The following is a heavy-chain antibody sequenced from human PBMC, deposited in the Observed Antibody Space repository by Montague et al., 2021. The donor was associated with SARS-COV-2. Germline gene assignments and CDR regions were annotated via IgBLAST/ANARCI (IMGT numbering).Heavy chain of an antibody. D-gene: IGHD6-19*01. V-gene: IGHV4-61*02. Sequence: TLSLTCTVSVGCISGGTYHWSWVRPPAGKRLEWIGRTSPSGGTRYNPSLRGRVTISVDTSQNQFSLSPISVTAEATAVYYCVRDLVGWSVGWFYPWGQGTLVTVSS. CDR1: VGCISGGTYH. CDR2: TSPSGGT. CDR3: VRDLVGWSVGWFYP. J-gene: IGHJ5*02.